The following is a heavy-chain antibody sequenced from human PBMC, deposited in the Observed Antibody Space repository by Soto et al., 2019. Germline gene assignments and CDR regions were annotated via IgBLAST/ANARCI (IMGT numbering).Heavy chain of an antibody. CDR3: ASLVEYSVRFDP. Sequence: QVQLQESGPGLVKPSQTLSLTCSVSGASISSGDYWSWIRQHPGAGLEWIGYIYYRGSTFYNPSLKSRVTISMDTSKNQFSLRLNSVTAADTAVYYCASLVEYSVRFDPWGQGTLVSVSS. D-gene: IGHD1-26*01. V-gene: IGHV4-31*03. CDR1: GASISSGDY. J-gene: IGHJ5*02. CDR2: IYYRGST.